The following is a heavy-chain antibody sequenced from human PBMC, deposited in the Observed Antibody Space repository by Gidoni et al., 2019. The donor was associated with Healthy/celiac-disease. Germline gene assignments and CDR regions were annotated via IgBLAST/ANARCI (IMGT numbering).Heavy chain of an antibody. D-gene: IGHD6-19*01. J-gene: IGHJ6*02. V-gene: IGHV3-23*01. CDR1: GFTFSSYA. CDR2: ISGSGGST. Sequence: EVQLLESGGGLVQPGGSLRLSCAASGFTFSSYAMSWVRQAPGKGLEWGSAISGSGGSTYYADSVKGRFTISRDKSKNTLYLQMNSLRAEDTAVYYCATRGVAVAGTLGYYYGMDVWGQGTTVTVSS. CDR3: ATRGVAVAGTLGYYYGMDV.